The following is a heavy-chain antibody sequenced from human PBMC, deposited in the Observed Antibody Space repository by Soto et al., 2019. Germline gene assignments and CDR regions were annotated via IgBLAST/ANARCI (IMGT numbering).Heavy chain of an antibody. V-gene: IGHV5-51*01. Sequence: GESLKISWKGSGYSFTSYWIGWVRQMPGKGLEWMGIIYPGDSDTRYSQSFQGQVPISADKSISTAYLQWSSLKASDTAMYYCARLRFLERDWFDPWGQGTLVTVSS. CDR3: ARLRFLERDWFDP. CDR1: GYSFTSYW. D-gene: IGHD3-3*01. CDR2: IYPGDSDT. J-gene: IGHJ5*02.